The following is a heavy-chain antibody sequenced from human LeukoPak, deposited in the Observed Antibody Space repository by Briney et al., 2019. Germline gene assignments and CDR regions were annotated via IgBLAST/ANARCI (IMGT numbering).Heavy chain of an antibody. D-gene: IGHD3-9*01. Sequence: GGSLRLSCAASGFTFSSYSMNWVRQAPGKGLEWVSSISSSSSYIYYADSVKGRFTISRDNAKNSLYLQMNSLRAEDTAVYYCAKHPHYDILTGYLGLDPWGQGTLVTVSS. CDR3: AKHPHYDILTGYLGLDP. J-gene: IGHJ5*02. V-gene: IGHV3-21*04. CDR2: ISSSSSYI. CDR1: GFTFSSYS.